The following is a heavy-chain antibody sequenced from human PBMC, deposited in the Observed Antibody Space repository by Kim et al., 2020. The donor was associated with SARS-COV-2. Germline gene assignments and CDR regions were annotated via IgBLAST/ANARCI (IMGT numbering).Heavy chain of an antibody. CDR3: ARVDACGGDCPPPDY. J-gene: IGHJ4*02. V-gene: IGHV1-2*02. Sequence: QKFQGRVTMTRDTSISTAYMELSRLRSDDTAVYYCARVDACGGDCPPPDYWGQGTLVTVSS. D-gene: IGHD2-21*01.